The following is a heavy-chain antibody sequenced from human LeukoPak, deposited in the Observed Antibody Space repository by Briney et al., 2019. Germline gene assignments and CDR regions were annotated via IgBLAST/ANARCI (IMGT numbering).Heavy chain of an antibody. CDR3: ARTFGGVIGYFDY. J-gene: IGHJ4*02. V-gene: IGHV4-59*08. CDR1: GGSICSYY. CDR2: IYYSGST. Sequence: PSETLSLTCTVSGGSICSYYWSWIRQPPGKGLEWIGYIYYSGSTNYNPSLKSRVTISVDTSKNQFSLKLSSVTAADTAEYYCARTFGGVIGYFDYWGQGTLVTVSS. D-gene: IGHD3-16*01.